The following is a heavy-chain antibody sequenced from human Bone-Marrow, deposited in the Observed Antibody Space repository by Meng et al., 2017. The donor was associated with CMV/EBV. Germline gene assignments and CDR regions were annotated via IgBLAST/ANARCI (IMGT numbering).Heavy chain of an antibody. Sequence: GESLKISCAASGFTFSSYSMNWVRQAPGKGLEWVSYISSSSSTIYYADSVKGRFTISRDNAKNSLYLQMNSLRAEDTAVYYCAREQGYRITTDYYYGMDVWGQGTTVTVSS. V-gene: IGHV3-48*04. D-gene: IGHD4-11*01. CDR3: AREQGYRITTDYYYGMDV. J-gene: IGHJ6*01. CDR1: GFTFSSYS. CDR2: ISSSSSTI.